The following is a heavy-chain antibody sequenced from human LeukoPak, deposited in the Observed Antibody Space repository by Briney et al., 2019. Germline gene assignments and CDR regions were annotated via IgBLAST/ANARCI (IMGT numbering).Heavy chain of an antibody. CDR3: ARHSVRLRTFSAFDI. V-gene: IGHV4-39*01. D-gene: IGHD4-17*01. Sequence: SETLSLTCTVSGGSVRSSNYYWALIRQSPGKGLEWIATVSYSGNTYYHPSLQSRVTISVDTSKSQFSLKLTFVTAADTAVYFCARHSVRLRTFSAFDIWGQGTMVTVSS. CDR2: VSYSGNT. J-gene: IGHJ3*02. CDR1: GGSVRSSNYY.